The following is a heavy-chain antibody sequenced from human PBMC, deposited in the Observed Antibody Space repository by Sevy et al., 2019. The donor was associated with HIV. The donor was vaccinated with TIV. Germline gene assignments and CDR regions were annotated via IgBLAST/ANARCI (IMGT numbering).Heavy chain of an antibody. CDR3: ARGGPLVDAALIPWGMDV. CDR2: IKQGGNEK. Sequence: GGSLRLSCAASGFTFSNYWMNWVRQAPGKGLEWVANIKQGGNEKYYVDSVKGRFTLSRDNAKNLVSLQMNSLRAEDTAVYYCARGGPLVDAALIPWGMDVWGQGSTVTVSS. J-gene: IGHJ6*02. CDR1: GFTFSNYW. V-gene: IGHV3-7*01. D-gene: IGHD5-18*01.